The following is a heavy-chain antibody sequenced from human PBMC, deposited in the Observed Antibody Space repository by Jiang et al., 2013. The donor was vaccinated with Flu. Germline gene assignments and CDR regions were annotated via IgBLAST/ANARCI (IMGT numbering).Heavy chain of an antibody. Sequence: EWVSSISSSSSSKTNADSVKGRFTISRDNAKNSLSLQMNSLRAEDTAIYYCARDNADDWYYDLWGRGTLVTVSS. V-gene: IGHV3-21*01. J-gene: IGHJ2*01. CDR2: ISSSSSSK. CDR3: ARDNADDWYYDL.